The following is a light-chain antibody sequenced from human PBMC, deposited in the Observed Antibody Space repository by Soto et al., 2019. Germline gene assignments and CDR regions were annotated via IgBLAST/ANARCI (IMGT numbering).Light chain of an antibody. CDR1: QSISTY. Sequence: DIQMTQSPSALSASVGDRVTITCRASQSISTYLEWFQQKPGKAPKLLIYGASTLQSGVPSRFSGSGSGTDFTLTISSLQPEDFATYYCLQHETYPRTFGQGTKVEVK. CDR2: GAS. CDR3: LQHETYPRT. V-gene: IGKV1-39*01. J-gene: IGKJ1*01.